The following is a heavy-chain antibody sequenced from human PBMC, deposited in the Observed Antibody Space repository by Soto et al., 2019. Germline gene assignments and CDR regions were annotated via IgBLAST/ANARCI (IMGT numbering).Heavy chain of an antibody. CDR3: ARETLAVAGKIDY. J-gene: IGHJ4*02. CDR1: GGSISSSSFY. CDR2: IYYSGST. D-gene: IGHD6-19*01. V-gene: IGHV4-39*02. Sequence: SETLSLTCAVSGGSISSSSFYWGWIRQPPGKWLEWIGSIYYSGSTYYNPSLKSRVTISVDTSKNQFSLKLTSVTAADTAVYYCARETLAVAGKIDYWGQGTLVTVSS.